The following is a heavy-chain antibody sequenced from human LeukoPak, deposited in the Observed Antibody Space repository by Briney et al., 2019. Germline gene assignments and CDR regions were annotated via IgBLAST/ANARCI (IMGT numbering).Heavy chain of an antibody. V-gene: IGHV3-20*04. Sequence: GGSLRLSCAASGFTFDDYGMSWVRQAPGKGLEWVSGINWNGGSTGYADSVKGRFTISRDNAKNSLYLQMNSLRAEGTALYYCARDLGSSWYVHYYYYMDVWGKGTTVTVSS. CDR3: ARDLGSSWYVHYYYYMDV. J-gene: IGHJ6*03. CDR2: INWNGGST. CDR1: GFTFDDYG. D-gene: IGHD6-13*01.